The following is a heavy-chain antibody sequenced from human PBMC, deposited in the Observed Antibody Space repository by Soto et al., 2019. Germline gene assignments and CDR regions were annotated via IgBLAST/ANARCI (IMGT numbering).Heavy chain of an antibody. CDR3: ARAECSTPDCLTAYYSYGLDV. D-gene: IGHD2-2*01. J-gene: IGHJ6*02. V-gene: IGHV3-48*03. CDR1: GFTFSNFE. Sequence: LRLSCAASGFTFSNFEMHWVRQAPGKGLEWVSYINTAGTTKYYAESVKGRFTISRDNARNSLFLQMNSLSAEDTAVYYCARAECSTPDCLTAYYSYGLDVWGQGTTVTVSS. CDR2: INTAGTTK.